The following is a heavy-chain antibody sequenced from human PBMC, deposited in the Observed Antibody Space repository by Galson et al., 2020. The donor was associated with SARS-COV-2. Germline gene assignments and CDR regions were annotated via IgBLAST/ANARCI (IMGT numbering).Heavy chain of an antibody. CDR3: ARKNVQYYYGSGSYAPFDY. V-gene: IGHV4-34*01. D-gene: IGHD3-10*01. Sequence: SETLSLTCAVYGGSFSGYYWSWIRQPPGKGLEWIGEINHSGSTNYNPSLKSRVTISVDTSKNQFSLKLSSVTAADTAVYYCARKNVQYYYGSGSYAPFDYWGQGTLVTVSS. J-gene: IGHJ4*02. CDR2: INHSGST. CDR1: GGSFSGYY.